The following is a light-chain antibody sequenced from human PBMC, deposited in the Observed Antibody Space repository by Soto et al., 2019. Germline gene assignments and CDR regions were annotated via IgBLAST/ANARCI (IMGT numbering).Light chain of an antibody. V-gene: IGLV7-43*01. J-gene: IGLJ2*01. CDR1: TGAVTSGTY. CDR3: LLDYGGPGV. CDR2: SPS. Sequence: QAVVTQEPSLPVSPGGTITLTCASSTGAVTSGTYPNWFQQKPGQAPRALIYSPSNKDSWTPARFSGSLLGGKAALPLSGVRPEYEAEYYCLLDYGGPGVFGGGTKLHVL.